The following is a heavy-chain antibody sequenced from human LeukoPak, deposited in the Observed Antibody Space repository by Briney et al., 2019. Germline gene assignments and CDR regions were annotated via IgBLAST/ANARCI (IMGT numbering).Heavy chain of an antibody. CDR2: TYYSGST. CDR1: GGSISSYY. D-gene: IGHD1-26*01. V-gene: IGHV4-59*08. J-gene: IGHJ3*02. Sequence: SETLSLTCTVSGGSISSYYWSWIRQPPGKGLEWIGYTYYSGSTNYNPSLKSRVTISVDTSKNQFSLKLSSVTAADTAVYYCARRDRYSGSYSDAFDIWGQGTMVTVSS. CDR3: ARRDRYSGSYSDAFDI.